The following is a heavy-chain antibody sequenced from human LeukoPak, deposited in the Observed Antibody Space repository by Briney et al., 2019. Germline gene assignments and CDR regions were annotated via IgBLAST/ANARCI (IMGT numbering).Heavy chain of an antibody. J-gene: IGHJ4*02. CDR3: AASPDYYDSSGYSYYFDY. Sequence: SEKVSCKASGFTFTSSAVQWVRQARGQRLEWIGWIVVGSGNTNYAQKFQERVTITRDMSTSTAYMELSSLRSEDTAVYYCAASPDYYDSSGYSYYFDYWGQGTLVTVSS. V-gene: IGHV1-58*01. D-gene: IGHD3-22*01. CDR1: GFTFTSSA. CDR2: IVVGSGNT.